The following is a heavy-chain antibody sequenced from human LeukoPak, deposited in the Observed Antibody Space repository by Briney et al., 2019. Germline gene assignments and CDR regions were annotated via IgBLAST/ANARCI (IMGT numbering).Heavy chain of an antibody. CDR3: ARVSSALRYFDDEGLRI. CDR2: IKQDGSEK. V-gene: IGHV3-7*01. J-gene: IGHJ4*02. D-gene: IGHD3-9*01. CDR1: GFTFSSYW. Sequence: GGSLRLSCAASGFTFSSYWMSWVRQAPGKGLEWVANIKQDGSEKYYVDSVKGRFTISRDNAKNSLYLQMNSLRAEDTAVYYCARVSSALRYFDDEGLRIWGQGTLVTVSS.